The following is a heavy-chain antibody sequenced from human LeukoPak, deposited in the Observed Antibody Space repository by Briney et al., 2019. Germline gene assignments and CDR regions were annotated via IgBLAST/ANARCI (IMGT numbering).Heavy chain of an antibody. Sequence: PGRTLRLSCAASGFTFSSYAMHWVRQAPGKGLEWVATINPDGRNEYYLDSMRGRFTISRDNAKNSLYLQLDSLRAEDTAVYYCARDYWNYFDYWGQGTLVTVST. CDR3: ARDYWNYFDY. J-gene: IGHJ4*01. CDR2: INPDGRNE. V-gene: IGHV3-7*01. CDR1: GFTFSSYA. D-gene: IGHD1-1*01.